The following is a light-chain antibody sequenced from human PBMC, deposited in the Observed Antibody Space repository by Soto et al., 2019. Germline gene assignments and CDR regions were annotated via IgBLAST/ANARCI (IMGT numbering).Light chain of an antibody. CDR2: DVS. Sequence: QSALTQPASVSGSPGQSITISCTGSSSDVGGYTYVSWYQQHPGKAPKLMIYDVSTRPSGVSNRFSGSKSGNTASLTISWLQAEDGADYYCSSYTSSSLYVFGTGTKGTVL. CDR3: SSYTSSSLYV. CDR1: SSDVGGYTY. V-gene: IGLV2-14*01. J-gene: IGLJ1*01.